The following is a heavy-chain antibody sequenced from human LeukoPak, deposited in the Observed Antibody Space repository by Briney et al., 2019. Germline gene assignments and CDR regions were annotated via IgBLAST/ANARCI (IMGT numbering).Heavy chain of an antibody. CDR3: ARVAVGYGGNGRSFDY. Sequence: SETLSLTCTVSGGSISSGGYYWSWIRQHPGKGLEWIGEINHSGSTNYNPSLKSRVSISVDTSKNQFSLKLNSVTAADTAVYYCARVAVGYGGNGRSFDYWGQGTLVTVSS. CDR2: INHSGST. V-gene: IGHV4-39*07. CDR1: GGSISSGGYY. D-gene: IGHD4-23*01. J-gene: IGHJ4*02.